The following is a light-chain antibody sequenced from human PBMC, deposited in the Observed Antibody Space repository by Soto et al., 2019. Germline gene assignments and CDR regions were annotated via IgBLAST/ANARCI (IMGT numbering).Light chain of an antibody. J-gene: IGKJ3*01. V-gene: IGKV3-20*01. CDR3: QQYGSSPFT. CDR1: QSVSSSY. CDR2: GAS. Sequence: EIVLTQSPGTLSLSPGERATLSCRASQSVSSSYLAWYQQKPGQAPRLLIYGASSRATGIPDRFRGSGSGTDFTLTISRLEPEDFGVYYCQQYGSSPFTFGPGTKVDIK.